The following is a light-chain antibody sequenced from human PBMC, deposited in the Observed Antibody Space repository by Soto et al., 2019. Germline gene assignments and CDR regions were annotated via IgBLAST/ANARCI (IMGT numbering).Light chain of an antibody. CDR2: RNN. V-gene: IGLV1-44*01. Sequence: QLVLTQPTSASGTPGQRVTISCSGSSSNIGSNTVNWYQQLPGTAPKLLIWRNNQRPSGVSDRFFGSKSGTSGSLAISGLQSGDEADYYCAAWDDSLNTWVFGGGTKLTVL. CDR1: SSNIGSNT. CDR3: AAWDDSLNTWV. J-gene: IGLJ3*02.